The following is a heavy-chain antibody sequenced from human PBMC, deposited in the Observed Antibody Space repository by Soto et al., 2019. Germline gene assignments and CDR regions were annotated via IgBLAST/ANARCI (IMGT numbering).Heavy chain of an antibody. CDR2: IGSRSDI. CDR1: GFTFSNYS. CDR3: AREDTAGPVAYGVAV. Sequence: PEGSLRLSCVVSGFTFSNYSITWVRQAPGKGLEWVSSIGSRSDIYYADSVKGRFTISRDNAENSVSLQMNSLRAADTAVYYCAREDTAGPVAYGVAVWGQGSTVT. J-gene: IGHJ6*02. V-gene: IGHV3-21*01. D-gene: IGHD4-17*01.